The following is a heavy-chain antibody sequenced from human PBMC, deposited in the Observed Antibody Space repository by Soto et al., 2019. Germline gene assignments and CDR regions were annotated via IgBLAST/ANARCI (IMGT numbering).Heavy chain of an antibody. J-gene: IGHJ6*02. CDR1: GYSFTSYW. CDR3: AREYYYGSGSYYIHGMDV. V-gene: IGHV5-51*01. CDR2: IYPGDSDT. D-gene: IGHD3-10*01. Sequence: GESLKISCKGSGYSFTSYWIGWVRQMPGKGLEWMGIIYPGDSDTRYSPSFQGQVTISADKSISTAYLQWSSLKASDTAMYYCAREYYYGSGSYYIHGMDVWGQGTTVTVSS.